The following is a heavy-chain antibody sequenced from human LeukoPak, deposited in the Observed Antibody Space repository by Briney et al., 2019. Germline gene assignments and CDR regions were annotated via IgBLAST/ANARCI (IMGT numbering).Heavy chain of an antibody. Sequence: GGSLRLSCAASGFTFSSYAMHWVRQAPGKGLEWVAVISYDGSSKYFADSVKGRFTISRDNSKNTRYLQMNSLRAEDTAVYYCARDRRNDYFDYWGQGTLVTVSS. CDR2: ISYDGSSK. CDR3: ARDRRNDYFDY. CDR1: GFTFSSYA. J-gene: IGHJ4*02. V-gene: IGHV3-30-3*01. D-gene: IGHD2-8*01.